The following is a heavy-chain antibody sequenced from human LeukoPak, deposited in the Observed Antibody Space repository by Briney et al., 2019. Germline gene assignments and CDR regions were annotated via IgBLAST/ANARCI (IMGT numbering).Heavy chain of an antibody. Sequence: GGSLRLSRSASGFTFSDHATSWVRPAPGKGLEWVGFIIIKAYAETTQYPASVKARFPITRNDLTSIAYLQMRSLRTENTAMYFCTRGPIQLWLYSGMDVWGQGTTVIVSS. D-gene: IGHD5-18*01. J-gene: IGHJ6*02. CDR2: IIIKAYAETT. CDR3: TRGPIQLWLYSGMDV. V-gene: IGHV3-49*04. CDR1: GFTFSDHA.